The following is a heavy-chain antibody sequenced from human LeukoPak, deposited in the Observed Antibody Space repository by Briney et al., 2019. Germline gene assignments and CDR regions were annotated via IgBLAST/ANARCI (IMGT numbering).Heavy chain of an antibody. J-gene: IGHJ4*02. CDR3: ARDGSLPDY. Sequence: PGGSLRLSCAASGLAFSNYWMRWVRQTPGKGLVWVSRIISDGSSTSYADSVKGRFTISRDNAKNTLYLQMNSLRAEDTAVYYCARDGSLPDYWGQGTLVTVSS. CDR2: IISDGSST. V-gene: IGHV3-74*01. CDR1: GLAFSNYW.